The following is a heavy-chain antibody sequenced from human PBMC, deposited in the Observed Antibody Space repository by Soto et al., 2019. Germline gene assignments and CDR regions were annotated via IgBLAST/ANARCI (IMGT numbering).Heavy chain of an antibody. CDR3: ARSPRSSPYFDY. J-gene: IGHJ4*02. CDR1: GYTFSNFW. D-gene: IGHD6-13*01. CDR2: IYPGDHET. Sequence: GESLKISCQSSGYTFSNFWIGWVRQLPGKGLEWMGIIYPGDHETRYSPSFHGKVTISADRSINTAHLQWNSLEASDTAFYFCARSPRSSPYFDYWGQGALVTVSS. V-gene: IGHV5-51*01.